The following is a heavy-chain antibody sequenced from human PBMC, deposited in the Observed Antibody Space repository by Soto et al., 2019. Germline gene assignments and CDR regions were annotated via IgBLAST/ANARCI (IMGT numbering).Heavy chain of an antibody. J-gene: IGHJ6*02. D-gene: IGHD4-17*01. CDR2: ISFDGTKK. Sequence: PGGSLRLSCAASGFTFNIYALHWVRQAPGKGLEWVAVISFDGTKKYYSDSVKGRFTISRDNLKNTLYLQMNNLRVEDAALYFCAREDDYGYRYINYGLDVWGQVTTVTVS. V-gene: IGHV3-30-3*01. CDR3: AREDDYGYRYINYGLDV. CDR1: GFTFNIYA.